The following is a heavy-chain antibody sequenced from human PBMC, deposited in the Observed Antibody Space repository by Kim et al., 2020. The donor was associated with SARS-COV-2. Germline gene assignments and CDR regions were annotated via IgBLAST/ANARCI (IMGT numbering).Heavy chain of an antibody. J-gene: IGHJ5*02. Sequence: SETLSLTCTVSGGSISSFYWSWIRQPAGKGLEWIGRIHTSGSTTYNPSLKSRVTMSVDTSKNQFSLKLNSVPAADTAMYYCARLYGNWFDPWGQGTLVTVSS. V-gene: IGHV4-4*07. CDR3: ARLYGNWFDP. D-gene: IGHD4-17*01. CDR2: IHTSGST. CDR1: GGSISSFY.